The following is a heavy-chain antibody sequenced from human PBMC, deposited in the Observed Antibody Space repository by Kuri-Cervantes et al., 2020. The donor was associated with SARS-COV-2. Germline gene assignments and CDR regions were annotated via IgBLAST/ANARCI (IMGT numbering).Heavy chain of an antibody. V-gene: IGHV1-69*06. Sequence: SVNVSCKASGGTFSSYAVTWVRQAPGRGLEWMGRIIPLFCTTIYAENFRGRVTLTADKSMNTAYMELSSLRSEDTAGYYCAGPYCTSSTCYDGTFYSWGQGTLVTVSS. CDR3: AGPYCTSSTCYDGTFYS. J-gene: IGHJ4*02. CDR1: GGTFSSYA. CDR2: IIPLFCTT. D-gene: IGHD2-2*01.